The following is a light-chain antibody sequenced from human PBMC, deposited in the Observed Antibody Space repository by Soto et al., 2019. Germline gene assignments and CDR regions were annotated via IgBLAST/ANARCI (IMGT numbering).Light chain of an antibody. CDR1: SSDVGSYNL. J-gene: IGLJ2*01. CDR2: DVS. CDR3: SSYTRSSTSVV. Sequence: QSALTQPASVSGSPGQSITISCTGTSSDVGSYNLVSWYQQHPGKAPKLMIYDVSNRPSGVSNRFSGSKSGNTASLTISGLQAEDEADYYCSSYTRSSTSVVFGGGTKLTVL. V-gene: IGLV2-14*02.